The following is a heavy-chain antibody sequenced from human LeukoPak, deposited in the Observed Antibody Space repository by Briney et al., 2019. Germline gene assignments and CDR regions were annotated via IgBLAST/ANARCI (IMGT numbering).Heavy chain of an antibody. CDR2: IYYSGST. CDR1: GGSISSYY. Sequence: PSETLSLTCTVSGGSISSYYWSWLRQPPGKGLEWIGYIYYSGSTNYNPSLKSRVTISVDTSKNQFSLKLSSVTAADTAVYYCARRAFDYFDYWGQGTLVTVSS. V-gene: IGHV4-59*08. CDR3: ARRAFDYFDY. J-gene: IGHJ4*02.